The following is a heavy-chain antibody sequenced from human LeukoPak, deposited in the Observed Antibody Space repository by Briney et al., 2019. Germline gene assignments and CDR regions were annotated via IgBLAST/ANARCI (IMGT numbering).Heavy chain of an antibody. CDR2: VNPNTGTT. V-gene: IGHV1-2*02. CDR3: AKDRGIAMTGLYSFDH. J-gene: IGHJ4*02. CDR1: GYPFRGYY. D-gene: IGHD6-19*01. Sequence: GASVKVSCKTSGYPFRGYYVHWVRQAPGQGLEWMGWVNPNTGTTSSAKKFQGRVTMTTDTSINTVYMELRSLISDDTAMYYCAKDRGIAMTGLYSFDHWGQGTLVTVSS.